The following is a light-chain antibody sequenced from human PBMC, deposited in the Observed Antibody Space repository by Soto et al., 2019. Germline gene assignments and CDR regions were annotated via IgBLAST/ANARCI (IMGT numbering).Light chain of an antibody. Sequence: EIVITESPWTLSLSPGERAALSCRASQSVGSYLAWYLQKPGQAPRLLISGTYSRATGIPDRFSGSGSGTDFTLTISRLEPEDFAVYYCQQYRSSPLTFGGGTKVDIK. CDR2: GTY. J-gene: IGKJ4*01. V-gene: IGKV3-20*01. CDR1: QSVGSY. CDR3: QQYRSSPLT.